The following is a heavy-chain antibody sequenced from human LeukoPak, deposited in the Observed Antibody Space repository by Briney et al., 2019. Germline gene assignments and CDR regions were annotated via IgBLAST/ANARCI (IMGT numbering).Heavy chain of an antibody. CDR3: AKQADYDYVWGTFDY. V-gene: IGHV3-23*01. CDR2: ISGSGGST. D-gene: IGHD3-16*01. CDR1: GFTFSSYG. Sequence: PGGSLRLSCAASGFTFSSYGMSWVRQAPGKGLEWVSGISGSGGSTNYADSVKGRFTISRDNSKNTLYLQMNNLRAEDTAVYYCAKQADYDYVWGTFDYWGQGTLVTVSS. J-gene: IGHJ4*02.